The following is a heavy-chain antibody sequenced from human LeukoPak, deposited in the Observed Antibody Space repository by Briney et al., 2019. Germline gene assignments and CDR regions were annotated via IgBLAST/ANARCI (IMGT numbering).Heavy chain of an antibody. CDR3: ARPYYYGSGSSRFYGHAFDI. Sequence: SVKVSCKASGGTFSSYAISWVRQAPGQGLEWMGRIIPILGIANYAQKFQGRVTITADKSTSTAYMELSSLRSEDTAVYYCARPYYYGSGSSRFYGHAFDIWGQGTMVTVSS. J-gene: IGHJ3*02. D-gene: IGHD3-10*01. CDR1: GGTFSSYA. CDR2: IIPILGIA. V-gene: IGHV1-69*04.